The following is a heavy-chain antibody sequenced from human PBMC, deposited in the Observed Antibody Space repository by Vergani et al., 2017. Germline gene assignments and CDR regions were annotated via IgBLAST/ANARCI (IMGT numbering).Heavy chain of an antibody. CDR2: ISAYNGNT. D-gene: IGHD3-10*01. V-gene: IGHV1-18*04. Sequence: QVQLVQSGAEVKKPGASVKVSCKASGYTFTSYGISWVRQAPGQGLEWMGWISAYNGNTNYAQKLQGRVTMTTDTSTSTAYMELRSLRAEDTAVYYCAIGRNVLLWFGESTEENYYGMDVWGKGTTVTVSS. J-gene: IGHJ6*04. CDR1: GYTFTSYG. CDR3: AIGRNVLLWFGESTEENYYGMDV.